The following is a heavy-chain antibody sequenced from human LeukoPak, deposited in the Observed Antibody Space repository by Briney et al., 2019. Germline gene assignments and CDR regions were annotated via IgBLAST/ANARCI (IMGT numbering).Heavy chain of an antibody. CDR3: ARAPRYYYGSGSYYFVNWFDP. V-gene: IGHV5-51*01. CDR2: IYPGESDI. Sequence: GESLKISCKVSGYNFMTYWIGWVRQMPGKGLEWMGIIYPGESDIRYSPSFQGQVTISADKSISTAYLQWSSLKASDTAMYYCARAPRYYYGSGSYYFVNWFDPWGQGTLVTVSS. CDR1: GYNFMTYW. D-gene: IGHD3-10*01. J-gene: IGHJ5*02.